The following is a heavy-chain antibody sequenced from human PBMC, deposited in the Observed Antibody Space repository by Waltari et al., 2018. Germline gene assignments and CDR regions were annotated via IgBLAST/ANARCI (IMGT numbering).Heavy chain of an antibody. CDR1: GFTFSSYG. J-gene: IGHJ6*02. CDR3: AKDLPPWPSLYYYYYYGMDV. V-gene: IGHV3-30*02. Sequence: QVQLVESGGGVVQPGGSLRLSCAASGFTFSSYGMHWVRQAPGTGLEWVAFIRYDGSNKYYADSVKGRFTISRDNSKNTLYLQMNSLRAEDTAVYYCAKDLPPWPSLYYYYYYGMDVWGQGTTVTVSS. CDR2: IRYDGSNK.